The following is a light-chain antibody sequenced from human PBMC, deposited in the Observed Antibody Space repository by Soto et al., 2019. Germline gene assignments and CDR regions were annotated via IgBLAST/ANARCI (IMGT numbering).Light chain of an antibody. CDR3: HHSGT. Sequence: EIVLTQSPGTLSLSPGERATLSCRASQSISGTYLAWYHHRPGQAPRLLIYRASARAAGCPDRFSGSGSGPDFALTISRLEPEDFAVYYCHHSGTFGQGTKVEIK. CDR2: RAS. J-gene: IGKJ1*01. CDR1: QSISGTY. V-gene: IGKV3-20*01.